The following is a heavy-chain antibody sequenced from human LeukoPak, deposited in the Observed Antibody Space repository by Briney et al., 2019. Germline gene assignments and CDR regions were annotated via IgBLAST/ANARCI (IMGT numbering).Heavy chain of an antibody. CDR2: IYYSGSA. D-gene: IGHD4-17*01. Sequence: SETLSLTCTVSGGSISSSSYYWGWIRQPPGKGLEWIGSIYYSGSASYNPSLKSRVTISVDTSKNQFSLKLSSVTAADTAVYYCARVGDYGEIDYWGQGTLVTVSS. V-gene: IGHV4-39*07. J-gene: IGHJ4*02. CDR3: ARVGDYGEIDY. CDR1: GGSISSSSYY.